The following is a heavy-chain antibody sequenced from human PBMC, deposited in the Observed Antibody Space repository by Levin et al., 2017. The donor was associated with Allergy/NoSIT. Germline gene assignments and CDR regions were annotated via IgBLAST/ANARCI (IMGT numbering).Heavy chain of an antibody. V-gene: IGHV3-23*01. J-gene: IGHJ3*02. Sequence: GGSLRLSCAASGFTFSTYAMSWVRQAPGKGLEWVSGVSRTGDTTYYADSVKGRFTVSRDNSKNALYLEMNSLRVEDTALYYCAKDGGSSGRDASDIWGQGTMVTVSS. D-gene: IGHD3-22*01. CDR3: AKDGGSSGRDASDI. CDR1: GFTFSTYA. CDR2: VSRTGDTT.